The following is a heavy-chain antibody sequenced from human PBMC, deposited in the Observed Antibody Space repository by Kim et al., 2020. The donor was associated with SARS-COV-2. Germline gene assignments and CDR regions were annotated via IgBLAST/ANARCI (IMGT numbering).Heavy chain of an antibody. CDR2: ISSSSSYI. CDR3: ARDRKQQLEDYFDY. CDR1: GFTFSSYS. Sequence: GGSLRLSCAASGFTFSSYSMNWVRQAPGKGLEWVSSISSSSSYIYYADSVKGRFTISRDNAKNSLYLQMNSLRAEDTAVYYCARDRKQQLEDYFDYWGQGTLVTVSS. J-gene: IGHJ4*02. D-gene: IGHD6-13*01. V-gene: IGHV3-21*04.